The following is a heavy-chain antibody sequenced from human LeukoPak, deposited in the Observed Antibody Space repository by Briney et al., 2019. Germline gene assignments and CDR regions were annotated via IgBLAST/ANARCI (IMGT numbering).Heavy chain of an antibody. Sequence: PGGSLRLSCAASGFTFSNYWMTWFRQTPGKGLEWVGNIKPDGSEKYYVDSVKGRFTISRDNAKNSLFLQMSSLRVEDTAVYYCASGIPYDYWGQGTLVTVSS. V-gene: IGHV3-7*03. D-gene: IGHD1-14*01. CDR2: IKPDGSEK. CDR3: ASGIPYDY. J-gene: IGHJ4*02. CDR1: GFTFSNYW.